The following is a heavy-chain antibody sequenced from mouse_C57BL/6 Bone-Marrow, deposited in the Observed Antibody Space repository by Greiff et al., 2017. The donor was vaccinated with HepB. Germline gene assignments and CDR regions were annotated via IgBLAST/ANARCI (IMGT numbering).Heavy chain of an antibody. Sequence: ESGPGLAKPSQTLSLTCSVTGYSITSDYWNWIRKFPGNKLEYMGYISYSGSTYYNPSLKSRISITRDTSKNQYYLQLNSVTTEDTATYYCARCPFYYYGSRYFDVWGTGTTVTVSS. CDR3: ARCPFYYYGSRYFDV. CDR2: ISYSGST. D-gene: IGHD1-1*01. J-gene: IGHJ1*03. V-gene: IGHV3-8*01. CDR1: GYSITSDY.